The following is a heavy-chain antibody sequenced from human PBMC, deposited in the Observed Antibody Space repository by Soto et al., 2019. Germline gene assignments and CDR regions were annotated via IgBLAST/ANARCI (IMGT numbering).Heavy chain of an antibody. CDR3: ARDRRFPDSFSI. Sequence: PGGSLRLSCAASGFNFGPYWMHWVRQAPGKGLVWVSHINSDGSTIVYADSVKGRFTISRDNAKNTLYLEMNSLRVEDTAVYYCARDRRFPDSFSIWGQGTMVTVSS. CDR1: GFNFGPYW. CDR2: INSDGSTI. V-gene: IGHV3-74*01. J-gene: IGHJ3*02.